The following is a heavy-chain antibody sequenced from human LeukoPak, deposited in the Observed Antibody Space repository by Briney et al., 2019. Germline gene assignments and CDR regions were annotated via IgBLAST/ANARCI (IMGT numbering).Heavy chain of an antibody. D-gene: IGHD3-22*01. CDR3: ARGEFYYDSSGGMVY. Sequence: ASVKVSCKASGYTFTSYGISWVRRAPGQGLEWMGWISAYNGNTNYAQKLQGRVTMTTDTSTSTAYMELRSLRSDDTAVYYCARGEFYYDSSGGMVYWGQGTLVTVSS. J-gene: IGHJ4*02. CDR2: ISAYNGNT. CDR1: GYTFTSYG. V-gene: IGHV1-18*01.